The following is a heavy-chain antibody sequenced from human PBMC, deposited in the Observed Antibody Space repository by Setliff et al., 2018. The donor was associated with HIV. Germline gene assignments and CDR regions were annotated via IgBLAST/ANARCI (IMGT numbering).Heavy chain of an antibody. Sequence: GASVKVSCKTSGDKFGSFDINWVRQASGQGLEWVGWVYASTGHTPYARKFEGRGTMTWDPSTGIGYMELNSLRADDTDVYYCSRGIDILVKMGIYYHYMDVWGKGTTVTVSS. CDR3: SRGIDILVKMGIYYHYMDV. V-gene: IGHV1-8*01. CDR2: VYASTGHT. J-gene: IGHJ6*03. D-gene: IGHD2-15*01. CDR1: GDKFGSFD.